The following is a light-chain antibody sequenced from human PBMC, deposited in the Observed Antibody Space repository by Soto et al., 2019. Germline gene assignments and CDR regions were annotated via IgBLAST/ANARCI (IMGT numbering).Light chain of an antibody. J-gene: IGLJ3*02. CDR2: LNSDGSH. CDR3: QTWGTGIRV. Sequence: QPVLTQSPSASASLGASVKLTCTLSSGHVTYAIAWHQQQPEKGPRYLMRLNSDGSHSKGDGIPDRFSGSSSGAERYLTIAGLQSEDEADYYCQTWGTGIRVFGGGTKLTVL. CDR1: SGHVTYA. V-gene: IGLV4-69*01.